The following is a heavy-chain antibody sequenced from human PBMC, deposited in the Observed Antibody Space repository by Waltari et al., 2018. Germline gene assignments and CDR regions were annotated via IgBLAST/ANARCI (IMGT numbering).Heavy chain of an antibody. CDR2: ISSDGSAT. V-gene: IGHV3-74*01. J-gene: IGHJ4*02. Sequence: FRSHWMHWVRQGPGKGLVWVSRISSDGSATNEADSVKGRFTISRDNAKNTLYLQMNSLRVDDSAVYYCARGISTSWWGQGTLVTVSS. CDR3: ARGISTSW. CDR1: FRSHW.